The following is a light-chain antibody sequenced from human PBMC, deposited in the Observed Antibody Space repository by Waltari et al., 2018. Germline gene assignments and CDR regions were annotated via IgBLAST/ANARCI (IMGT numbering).Light chain of an antibody. V-gene: IGKV1-5*03. CDR1: ESINTW. CDR2: SSF. Sequence: DIQMTQSPSTLSASVGDRVTISCRATESINTWLAWYQQKPGKAPKLLISSSFNLESGVPSRFGGSGSGTEFTLTISSLQPDDLATYHCQQYRRPPWTFGQGTKV. CDR3: QQYRRPPWT. J-gene: IGKJ1*01.